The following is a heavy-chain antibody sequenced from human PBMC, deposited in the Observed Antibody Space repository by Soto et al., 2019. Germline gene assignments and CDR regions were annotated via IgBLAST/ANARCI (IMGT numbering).Heavy chain of an antibody. J-gene: IGHJ6*04. D-gene: IGHD3-3*01. Sequence: PWGPRRLSCAASGFTFSVYWMHWVRQAPWKGPSWFSRINSDGMSTTYADSVKGRFTISRDDAKNTLYLQMKSLRADDTAVYYCVRDRKRRLYGLVKAMNGMEVWGEGTGDTDSS. V-gene: IGHV3-74*01. CDR2: INSDGMST. CDR1: GFTFSVYW. CDR3: VRDRKRRLYGLVKAMNGMEV.